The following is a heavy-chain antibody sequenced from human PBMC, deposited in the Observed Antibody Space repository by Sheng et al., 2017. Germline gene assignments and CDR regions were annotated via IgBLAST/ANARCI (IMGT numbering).Heavy chain of an antibody. Sequence: QVQLVQSGAEVKKPGASVKVSCKASGDAFTGYYMHWVRQAPGQSLEWMGWISPNGGATNSAQSFQGRVTMTRDTSISTTYMELSSLRSDDTAFYYCATSSGYTSTVGAFDYVGP. D-gene: IGHD6-19*01. V-gene: IGHV1-2*02. CDR1: GDAFTGYY. J-gene: IGHJ4*01. CDR2: ISPNGGAT. CDR3: ATSSGYTSTVGAFDY.